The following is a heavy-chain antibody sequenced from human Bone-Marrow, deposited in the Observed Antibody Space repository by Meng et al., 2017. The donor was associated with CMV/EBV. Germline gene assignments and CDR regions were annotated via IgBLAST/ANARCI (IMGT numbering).Heavy chain of an antibody. CDR1: GGSISSSSYY. J-gene: IGHJ6*01. CDR3: ARGYYDFWSGGGLDV. V-gene: IGHV4-39*07. D-gene: IGHD3-3*01. CDR2: IYYSGST. Sequence: SETLSLTCTVSGGSISSSSYYWGWIRQPPGKGLEWIGSIYYSGSTYYNPSLKSRVTISVDTSKNQFSLKLSSVTAADTAMYYCARGYYDFWSGGGLDVWGQGTTV.